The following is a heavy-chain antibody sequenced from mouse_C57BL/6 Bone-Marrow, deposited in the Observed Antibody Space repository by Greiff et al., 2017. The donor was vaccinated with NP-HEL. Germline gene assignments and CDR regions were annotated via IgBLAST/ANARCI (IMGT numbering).Heavy chain of an antibody. CDR1: GYTFTDYN. V-gene: IGHV1-18*01. CDR2: INPNNGGT. D-gene: IGHD3-3*01. J-gene: IGHJ2*01. CDR3: ARGGRRRGDY. Sequence: VHVKQSGPELVKPGASVKIPCKASGYTFTDYNMDWVKQSHGKRLEWIGDINPNNGGTIYNQKFKGKATLTVDKSSSTAYMELNSLTSEDSAVYYCARGGRRRGDYWGQGTTLTVSS.